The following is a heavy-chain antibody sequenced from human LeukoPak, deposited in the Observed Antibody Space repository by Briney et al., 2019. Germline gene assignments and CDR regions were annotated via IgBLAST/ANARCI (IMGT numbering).Heavy chain of an antibody. CDR2: INTGNGNT. D-gene: IGHD2-2*01. Sequence: ASVKVSCKASGYTFTSYAMHWVRQAPGQRLECMGWINTGNGNTKYSQKFQGRVTITRDTSASTAYMDLSSLRSEDTAVYYCARNTESAIPLPYYFDYWGQGTLVTVSS. J-gene: IGHJ4*02. V-gene: IGHV1-3*04. CDR1: GYTFTSYA. CDR3: ARNTESAIPLPYYFDY.